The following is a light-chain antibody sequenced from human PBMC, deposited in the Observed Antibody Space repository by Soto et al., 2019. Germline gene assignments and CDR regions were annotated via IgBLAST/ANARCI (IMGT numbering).Light chain of an antibody. Sequence: QSALTQPPSASGAPGQSVTISCTGTNSDHSGYNYVSWYQHHPSKAPKLTNYKVSKRPPGVPYRYSGSKSGNTAALTVSGIQAEDEADYSCGSYAGSNNFGVFGTGTKGTVL. CDR2: KVS. CDR1: NSDHSGYNY. J-gene: IGLJ1*01. V-gene: IGLV2-8*01. CDR3: GSYAGSNNFGV.